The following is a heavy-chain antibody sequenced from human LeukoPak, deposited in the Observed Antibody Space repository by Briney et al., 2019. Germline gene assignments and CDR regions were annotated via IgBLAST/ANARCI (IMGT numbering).Heavy chain of an antibody. CDR1: GVSITSRNYY. Sequence: PSETLSLTCSVSGVSITSRNYYWLWLRQPPGKGLEWIGSIYYNGDTYYNLSLKSRVTISVDTSKYQCSLRLSSVTAADTAVYYCAISSDVRGVYWGQGTLVTVSS. J-gene: IGHJ4*02. CDR2: IYYNGDT. V-gene: IGHV4-39*01. D-gene: IGHD3-3*01. CDR3: AISSDVRGVY.